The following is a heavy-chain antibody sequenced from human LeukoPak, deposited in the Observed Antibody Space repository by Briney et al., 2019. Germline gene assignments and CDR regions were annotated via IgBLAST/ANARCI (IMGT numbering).Heavy chain of an antibody. CDR3: ARDSRDYYYGMDV. Sequence: GGSLRLSCAASGFTVSSNYMSWVRQAPGKGLEWVSVIYSGGSTYYADSVKGRFTISRDNSKNMLYLQMNSLRAEDTAVYYCARDSRDYYYGMDVWGQGTTVTVSS. CDR1: GFTVSSNY. CDR2: IYSGGST. V-gene: IGHV3-53*01. J-gene: IGHJ6*02.